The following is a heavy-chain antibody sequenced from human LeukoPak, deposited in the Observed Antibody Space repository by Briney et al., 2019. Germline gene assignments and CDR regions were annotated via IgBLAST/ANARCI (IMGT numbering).Heavy chain of an antibody. Sequence: GASVKVSCKASGYTFTNYAVHWVRQAPGQRLEWMAWISAGSGDTKYSPEFQGRVTITRDTSANTAYMELSSLRSEDMAVYYCARGPSTSSSDHFYYIDVWGTGTTVTVSS. CDR1: GYTFTNYA. D-gene: IGHD2-2*01. CDR3: ARGPSTSSSDHFYYIDV. CDR2: ISAGSGDT. V-gene: IGHV1-3*03. J-gene: IGHJ6*03.